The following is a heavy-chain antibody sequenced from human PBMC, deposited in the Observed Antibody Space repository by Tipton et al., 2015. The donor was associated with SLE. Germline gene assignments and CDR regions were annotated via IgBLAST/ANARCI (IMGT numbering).Heavy chain of an antibody. CDR3: AKSHHGDYEYFQH. V-gene: IGHV4-38-2*01. D-gene: IGHD4-17*01. J-gene: IGHJ1*01. Sequence: TLSLTCAVSGYFISSGYYWGWIRQPPGKGLEWIGTIFDNENTDYNPSLKSRVTISVDTLKNQFSLRLSSVTAADTAVYYCAKSHHGDYEYFQHWGQGTLVTVSS. CDR1: GYFISSGYY. CDR2: IFDNENT.